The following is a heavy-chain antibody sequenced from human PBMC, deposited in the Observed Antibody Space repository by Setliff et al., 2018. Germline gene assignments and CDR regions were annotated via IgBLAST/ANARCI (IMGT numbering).Heavy chain of an antibody. J-gene: IGHJ6*02. Sequence: PGGSLRLSCAASGFTFESHTMNWVRQAPGKGLEWVSSISGSSGYKYYADSLKGRFTISRDNAKSSLYLQVDSLRAEDTAVYYCASSAGYYYYGMDVWGQGTTVTVAS. CDR3: ASSAGYYYYGMDV. V-gene: IGHV3-21*01. CDR1: GFTFESHT. CDR2: ISGSSGYK.